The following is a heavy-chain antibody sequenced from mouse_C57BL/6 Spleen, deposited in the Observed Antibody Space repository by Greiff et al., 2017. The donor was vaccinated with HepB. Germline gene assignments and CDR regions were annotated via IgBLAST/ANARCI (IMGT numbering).Heavy chain of an antibody. CDR3: ARHNWEGMDY. J-gene: IGHJ4*01. V-gene: IGHV5-6*01. CDR1: GFTFSSYG. D-gene: IGHD4-1*01. Sequence: EVQLVESGGDLVKPGGSLKLSCAASGFTFSSYGMSWVRQTPDKRLEWVATISSGGSYTYYPDSVKGRFTISRDNAKNTLYLQMSSLKSEDTAMYYCARHNWEGMDYWGQGTSVTVSS. CDR2: ISSGGSYT.